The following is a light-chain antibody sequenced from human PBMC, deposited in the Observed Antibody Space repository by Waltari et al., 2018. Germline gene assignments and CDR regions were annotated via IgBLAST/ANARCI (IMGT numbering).Light chain of an antibody. J-gene: IGLJ2*01. CDR1: SSDVGPYNY. CDR3: SSYISSSTLEL. V-gene: IGLV2-14*03. Sequence: QSALTQPASVSGSPGQPITISCTGTSSDVGPYNYVSWYQQHPGKAPKRMIFDVSIRPSGVSNRFSGSKSGNTASLTISGLQAEDEADYYCSSYISSSTLELFGGGTSLTVL. CDR2: DVS.